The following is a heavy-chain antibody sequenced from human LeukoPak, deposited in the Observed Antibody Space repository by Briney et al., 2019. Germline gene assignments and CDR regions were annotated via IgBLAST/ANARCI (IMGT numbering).Heavy chain of an antibody. CDR1: GFTFDSYD. CDR2: TSASGGRT. CDR3: AARPGDLAVPFDY. D-gene: IGHD3-10*01. V-gene: IGHV3-23*01. Sequence: GGSLRLSCATSGFTFDSYDMSWVRQAPGKGLEWVSGTSASGGRTYYADSVKGRFTISRDNSKNTLYLQMNSLRAEDTAMYYCAARPGDLAVPFDYWGQGTLVIVSS. J-gene: IGHJ4*02.